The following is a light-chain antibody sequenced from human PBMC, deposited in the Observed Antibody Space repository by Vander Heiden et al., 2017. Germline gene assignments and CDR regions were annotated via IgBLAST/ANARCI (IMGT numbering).Light chain of an antibody. CDR1: SSNIGAGYD. CDR3: QSYDSSLSRV. CDR2: ADN. Sequence: SVLSQPPPVSGAPGQRLTISCTGSSSNIGAGYDVHWYQLLPETAPKLLIYADNKRSSGVPDLFSGSKSDTSASLAIAGLQAEDEADYYCQSYDSSLSRVFGGGTKLTVL. J-gene: IGLJ3*02. V-gene: IGLV1-40*01.